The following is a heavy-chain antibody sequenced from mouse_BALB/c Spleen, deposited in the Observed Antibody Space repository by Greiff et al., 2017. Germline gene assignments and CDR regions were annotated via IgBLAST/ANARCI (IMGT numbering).Heavy chain of an antibody. CDR2: ISDGGSYT. Sequence: EVHLVESGGGLVKPGGSLKLSCAASGFTFSDYYMYWVRQTPEKRLEWVATISDGGSYTYYPDSVKGRFTISRDNAKNNLYLLMSSLKSEDTAMYYCARVYYGSPFAYWGQGTLVTVSA. J-gene: IGHJ3*01. CDR1: GFTFSDYY. CDR3: ARVYYGSPFAY. D-gene: IGHD1-1*01. V-gene: IGHV5-4*02.